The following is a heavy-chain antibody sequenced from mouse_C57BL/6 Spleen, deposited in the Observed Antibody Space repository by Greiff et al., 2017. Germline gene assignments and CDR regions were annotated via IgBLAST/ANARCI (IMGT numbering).Heavy chain of an antibody. CDR3: ARYRTTVVATGYFDY. CDR1: GFTFTDYY. D-gene: IGHD1-1*01. V-gene: IGHV7-3*01. J-gene: IGHJ2*01. CDR2: IRNKANGSTT. Sequence: EVHLVESGGGLVQPGGSLRLSCAASGFTFTDYYMSWVRQPPGKALEWLGFIRNKANGSTTEYRASVKGRLTISSDNSQSTLYLQMNALRAEDSATYYCARYRTTVVATGYFDYWGQGTTLTVSS.